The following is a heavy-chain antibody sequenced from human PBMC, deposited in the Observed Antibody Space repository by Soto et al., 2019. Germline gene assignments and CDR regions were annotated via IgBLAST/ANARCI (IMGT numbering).Heavy chain of an antibody. Sequence: SETLSLTCAVYGGSFSGYYWSWIRQPPGKGLEWIGEINHSGSTNYNPSLKSRVTISVDTSKNQFSLKLTSVTAADTAVYYCTRGHWALDSWAQGTLVTVSS. V-gene: IGHV4-34*01. D-gene: IGHD3-16*01. CDR1: GGSFSGYY. CDR3: TRGHWALDS. J-gene: IGHJ5*01. CDR2: INHSGST.